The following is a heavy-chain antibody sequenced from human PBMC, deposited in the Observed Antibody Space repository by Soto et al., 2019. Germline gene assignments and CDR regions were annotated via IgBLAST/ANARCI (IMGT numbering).Heavy chain of an antibody. V-gene: IGHV4-61*01. Sequence: SETLSLTCTVSGGSVSSGSYYWSWIRQPPGKGLEWIGYIYYSGSTNYNPSLKSRVTISVDTSKNQFSLKLSSVTAADTAVYYCARDRGIQLWFDFDYWGQGTLVTVSS. CDR1: GGSVSSGSYY. D-gene: IGHD5-18*01. CDR3: ARDRGIQLWFDFDY. J-gene: IGHJ4*02. CDR2: IYYSGST.